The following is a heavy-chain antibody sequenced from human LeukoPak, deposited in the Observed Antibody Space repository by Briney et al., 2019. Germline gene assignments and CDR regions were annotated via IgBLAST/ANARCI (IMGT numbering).Heavy chain of an antibody. J-gene: IGHJ4*02. CDR2: ISYDGSNK. CDR3: ARVGEGGGYISEPYFDY. Sequence: GGSLRLSCAASGFTFSSYGMHWVRQAPGKGLEWVAVISYDGSNKYYADSVKGRFTISRDNAKNSLYLQMNSLRAEDTAVYYCARVGEGGGYISEPYFDYWGQGTLVTVSS. CDR1: GFTFSSYG. V-gene: IGHV3-30*03. D-gene: IGHD3-22*01.